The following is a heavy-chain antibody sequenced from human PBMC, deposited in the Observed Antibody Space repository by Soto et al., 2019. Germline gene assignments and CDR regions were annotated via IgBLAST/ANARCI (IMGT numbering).Heavy chain of an antibody. Sequence: EVQLVESGGGLVQPGGSLKLSCAASGFTFSGSTMHWVRQASGKGLEWVGRIRSKANSYATAYAGSVKGRFTISKDDSKNTPYLQMNSLRTEDTAVYYCTSKGTYSSVDYWGQGTLVTVSS. CDR3: TSKGTYSSVDY. J-gene: IGHJ4*02. CDR1: GFTFSGST. CDR2: IRSKANSYAT. D-gene: IGHD6-19*01. V-gene: IGHV3-73*01.